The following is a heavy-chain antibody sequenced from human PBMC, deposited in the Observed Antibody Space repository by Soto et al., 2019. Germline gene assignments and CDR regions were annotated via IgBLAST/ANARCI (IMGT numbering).Heavy chain of an antibody. CDR1: GGSISSSNW. CDR2: IYHSGST. J-gene: IGHJ4*02. V-gene: IGHV4-4*02. Sequence: SETLSLTCAVSGGSISSSNWWSWVRQPPGKGLEWIGEIYHSGSTNYNPSLKSRVTISVDKSKNQFSLKLSSVTAADTAVYYCARVPAGPRNRLDYWGQGTLVTVSS. CDR3: ARVPAGPRNRLDY.